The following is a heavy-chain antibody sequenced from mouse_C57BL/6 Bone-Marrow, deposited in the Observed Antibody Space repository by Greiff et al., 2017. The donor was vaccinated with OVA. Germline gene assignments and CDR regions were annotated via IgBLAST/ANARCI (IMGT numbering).Heavy chain of an antibody. CDR2: ILPGSGST. J-gene: IGHJ4*01. V-gene: IGHV1-9*01. D-gene: IGHD6-1*01. CDR3: ERYERCRYYYAMDY. Sequence: QVQLKQSGAELMKPGASVKLSCTATGYTFTGYWIEWVKQRPGHGLEWIGAILPGSGSTNYNEKFKGKSTFTADTSSNTAYMQLSSLTTEDAAIYYCERYERCRYYYAMDYWGQGTSVTVSS. CDR1: GYTFTGYW.